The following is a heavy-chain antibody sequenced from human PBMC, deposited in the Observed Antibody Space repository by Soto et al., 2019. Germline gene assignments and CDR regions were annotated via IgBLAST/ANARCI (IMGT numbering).Heavy chain of an antibody. Sequence: GGSLRLSCIASGFTFRNYAMAWVRKAPGEDLEWVSAIGTSGTPTLYADSVKSRFSISRDDSRNTVSLQMNSLGVEDTATYYCTRILWSSRRDALDIWGQGTTGTSP. J-gene: IGHJ6*02. CDR1: GFTFRNYA. CDR3: TRILWSSRRDALDI. CDR2: IGTSGTPT. D-gene: IGHD2-21*01. V-gene: IGHV3-23*01.